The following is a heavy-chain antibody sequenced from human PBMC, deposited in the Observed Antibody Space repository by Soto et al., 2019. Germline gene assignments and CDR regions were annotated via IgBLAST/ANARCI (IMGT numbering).Heavy chain of an antibody. CDR3: TRASSLDFDF. D-gene: IGHD3-16*01. CDR2: IRRNAYGGTT. Sequence: GSLRLSCTTSGFTFGDYALSWVRQAPGKGLEWVGFIRRNAYGGTTDYAASVKGRFTISRDDSKSIAYLQMNSLRTEDTALYYCTRASSLDFDFWGQGTLVTGS. J-gene: IGHJ4*02. V-gene: IGHV3-49*04. CDR1: GFTFGDYA.